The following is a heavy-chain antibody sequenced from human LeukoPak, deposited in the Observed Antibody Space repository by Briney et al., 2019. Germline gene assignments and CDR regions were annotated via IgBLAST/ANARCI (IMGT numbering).Heavy chain of an antibody. CDR3: ARDFNYYDSSGYYEGARDAFDI. CDR1: GYTFTSYY. Sequence: GASVKVSCKASGYTFTSYYMHWVRQAPGQGLEWMGGIIPIFGTANYAQKFQGRVTITADESTSTAYMELSSLRSEDTAVYYCARDFNYYDSSGYYEGARDAFDIWGQGTMVTVSS. V-gene: IGHV1-69*13. CDR2: IIPIFGTA. D-gene: IGHD3-22*01. J-gene: IGHJ3*02.